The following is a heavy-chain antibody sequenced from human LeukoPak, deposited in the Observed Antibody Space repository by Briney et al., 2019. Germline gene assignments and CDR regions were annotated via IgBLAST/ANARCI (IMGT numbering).Heavy chain of an antibody. CDR2: FDPEDGET. J-gene: IGHJ2*01. CDR1: EYTLTELS. CDR3: ASAAGLWYFDL. V-gene: IGHV1-24*01. Sequence: ASAKVSCEVSEYTLTELSMHWVRQAPGKGLEWMGGFDPEDGETIYAQKFQGRVTMTEDTSTDTAYMELSSLRSEGTAVYYCASAAGLWYFDLWGRGTLVTVSS. D-gene: IGHD6-13*01.